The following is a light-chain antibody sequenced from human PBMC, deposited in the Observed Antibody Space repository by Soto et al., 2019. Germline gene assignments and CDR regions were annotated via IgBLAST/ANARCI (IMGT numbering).Light chain of an antibody. CDR2: EVV. CDR3: CSHAGDNTYV. Sequence: QSALTQPPSASGSPGQSVTISCTGTKNDIGVYDFVSWYQHHPGKAPRLIIYEVVQRPSGVPDRFSGSKSGNTASLTVSGLQAEDEADYFCCSHAGDNTYVFGTGTKVTVL. V-gene: IGLV2-8*01. CDR1: KNDIGVYDF. J-gene: IGLJ1*01.